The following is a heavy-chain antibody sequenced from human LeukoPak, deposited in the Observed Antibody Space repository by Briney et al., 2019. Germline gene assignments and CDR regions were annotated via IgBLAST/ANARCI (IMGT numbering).Heavy chain of an antibody. CDR3: ARGGRYCPIDF. CDR1: GFTVTGNY. D-gene: IGHD3-9*01. J-gene: IGHJ4*02. CDR2: LYSYGRT. Sequence: GGSLRLSCVASGFTVTGNYMNWVRKAPGKGQEWVSVLYSYGRTYYADSAKGRFTISRGTSKNTMYLQLNSMRVGDMAVYYCARGGRYCPIDFWGQGTLVTVSS. V-gene: IGHV3-53*01.